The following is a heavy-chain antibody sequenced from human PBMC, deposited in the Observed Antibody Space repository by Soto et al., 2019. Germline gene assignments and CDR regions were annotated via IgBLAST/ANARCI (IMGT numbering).Heavy chain of an antibody. CDR2: IAYDGSNK. V-gene: IGHV3-30*18. Sequence: QVQLVESGGAVVKPGKSLRLSCAASGFTFSSYGMYWVRQAPGKGREWVAAIAYDGSNKYHGDSVKGRFTISRDNSKNTLYLQMNSLRVEDTAVYYCAKDIVRYTYGACDYWGQGALVTVSS. CDR1: GFTFSSYG. CDR3: AKDIVRYTYGACDY. J-gene: IGHJ4*02. D-gene: IGHD5-18*01.